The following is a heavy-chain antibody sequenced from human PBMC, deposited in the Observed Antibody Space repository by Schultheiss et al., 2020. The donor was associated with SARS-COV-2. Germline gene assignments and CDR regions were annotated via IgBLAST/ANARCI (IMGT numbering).Heavy chain of an antibody. CDR3: ARLNLDIVVVPAAIAGFDY. Sequence: SETLSLTFTVSGGSISSYYWSWIRQPPGKGLEWIGEINHSGRTNYNPSLKSRVTISVDTSKNQFSLKLSSVTAADTAVYYCARLNLDIVVVPAAIAGFDYWGQGTLVTVSS. J-gene: IGHJ4*02. CDR2: INHSGRT. V-gene: IGHV4-34*01. D-gene: IGHD2-2*03. CDR1: GGSISSYY.